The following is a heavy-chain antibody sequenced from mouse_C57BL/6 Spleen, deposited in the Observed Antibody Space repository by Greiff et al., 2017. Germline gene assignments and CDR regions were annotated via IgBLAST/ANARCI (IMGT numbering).Heavy chain of an antibody. CDR1: GFTFSSYA. CDR3: ARDVGTGTYAY. D-gene: IGHD4-1*01. J-gene: IGHJ3*01. Sequence: EVKLMESGGGLVKPGGSLKLSCAASGFTFSSYAMSWVRQTPEQRLEWVATISAGGGYTYYPDNVKGQFTITRDNAKNNLYLQMSHLKSEDTAMXYCARDVGTGTYAYWGQGTLDTVSA. CDR2: ISAGGGYT. V-gene: IGHV5-4*01.